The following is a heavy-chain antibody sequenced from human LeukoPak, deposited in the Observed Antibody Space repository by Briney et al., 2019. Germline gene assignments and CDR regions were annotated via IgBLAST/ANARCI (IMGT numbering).Heavy chain of an antibody. CDR2: IPYDGSNK. CDR1: GFTFISYG. J-gene: IGHJ4*02. V-gene: IGHV3-30*19. D-gene: IGHD6-13*01. CDR3: ARDGQQLDYYFDY. Sequence: GGSLRLSCAASGFTFISYGMHWVRQAPGKGLEWVAVIPYDGSNKYYADSVKGRFTISRDNSKNTLYLQMNSLRAEDTAVYYCARDGQQLDYYFDYWGQGTLVTVSS.